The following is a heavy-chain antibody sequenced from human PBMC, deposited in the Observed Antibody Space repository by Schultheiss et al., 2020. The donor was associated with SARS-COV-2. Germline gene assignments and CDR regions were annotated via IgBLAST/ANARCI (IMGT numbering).Heavy chain of an antibody. CDR1: GFTFSDYY. Sequence: GGSLRLSCAASGFTFSDYYMSWIRQAPGKGLEWVSYISSSGSTIYYADSVKGRFTISRDNAKNSLYLQMNSLRAEDTAVYYCARDIYKYSYGRNYDPIDYWGQGTLVTGSS. J-gene: IGHJ4*02. D-gene: IGHD5-18*01. CDR3: ARDIYKYSYGRNYDPIDY. V-gene: IGHV3-11*01. CDR2: ISSSGSTI.